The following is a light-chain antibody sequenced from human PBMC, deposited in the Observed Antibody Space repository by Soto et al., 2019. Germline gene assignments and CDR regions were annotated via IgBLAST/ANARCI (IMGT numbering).Light chain of an antibody. CDR3: QQYGCSPFT. CDR1: RSVSSNF. CDR2: GGS. J-gene: IGKJ3*01. Sequence: ESVFTQSPGPLSLSPGERATLSCRLSRSVSSNFLAWYEQKPGQAPRLVILGGSSRATGIPDRFSRSGSGTDFTLTIRRLEPEDFAVYYCQQYGCSPFTFGPGTKVDIK. V-gene: IGKV3-20*01.